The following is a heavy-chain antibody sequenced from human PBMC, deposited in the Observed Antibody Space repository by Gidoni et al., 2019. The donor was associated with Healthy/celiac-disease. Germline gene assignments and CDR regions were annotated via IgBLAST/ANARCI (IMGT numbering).Heavy chain of an antibody. Sequence: QVPLQESGPGLVRPSETLSIPCTVSGGSVSSGSYYWSWIRQPPGNGLEWIGYISYSGGPTYNPSLKSRVTISVDTSKNQFSLKLSSVTAADTAVYYCASVYYYDSSCYFDYWGQGTLVTVSS. CDR3: ASVYYYDSSCYFDY. J-gene: IGHJ4*02. D-gene: IGHD3-22*01. CDR1: GGSVSSGSYY. CDR2: ISYSGGP. V-gene: IGHV4-61*01.